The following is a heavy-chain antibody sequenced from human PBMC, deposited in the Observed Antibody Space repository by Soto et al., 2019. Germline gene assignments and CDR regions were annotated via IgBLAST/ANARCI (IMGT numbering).Heavy chain of an antibody. CDR3: AVVDSTGNWFDP. D-gene: IGHD6-25*01. CDR2: MYYSGTT. Sequence: SETLSLTCTVSGGSISSSDFYWGWLRQTPGKGLEFIGSMYYSGTTYYNPSLKSRVTISVDTSKNQFTLKLISVTAADTAVYYCAVVDSTGNWFDPWSEGALVTVS. J-gene: IGHJ5*02. V-gene: IGHV4-39*01. CDR1: GGSISSSDFY.